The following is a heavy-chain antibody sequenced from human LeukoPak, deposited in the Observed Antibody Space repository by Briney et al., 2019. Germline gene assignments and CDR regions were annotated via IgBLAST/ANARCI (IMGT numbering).Heavy chain of an antibody. V-gene: IGHV3-30-3*01. J-gene: IGHJ4*02. CDR1: GFTFSSYA. Sequence: GGSLRLSCAASGFTFSSYAMHWVRQAPGKGLEWVAVISYDGSNKYYADSVKGRFTISRDNSKNTLYLQINSLRAEDTAVYYCASESVVVTATSFDYWGQGTLVTVSS. CDR2: ISYDGSNK. CDR3: ASESVVVTATSFDY. D-gene: IGHD2-21*02.